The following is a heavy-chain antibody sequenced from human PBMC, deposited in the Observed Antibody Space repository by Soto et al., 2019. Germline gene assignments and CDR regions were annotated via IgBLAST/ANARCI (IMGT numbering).Heavy chain of an antibody. CDR3: ARDLRRTPDAFDI. CDR1: GYTFTSYG. CDR2: ISAYNGNT. D-gene: IGHD2-15*01. Sequence: ASAKVSCKASGYTFTSYGISWVGQAPGQGLEWMGWISAYNGNTNYAQKLQGRVTMTTDTSTSTAYMELRSLRSDDTAVYYCARDLRRTPDAFDIWGQGTMVSVS. J-gene: IGHJ3*02. V-gene: IGHV1-18*01.